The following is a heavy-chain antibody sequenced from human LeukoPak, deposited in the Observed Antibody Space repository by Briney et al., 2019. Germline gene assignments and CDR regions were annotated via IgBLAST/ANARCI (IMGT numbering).Heavy chain of an antibody. CDR2: ISSSGGTI. V-gene: IGHV3-48*03. D-gene: IGHD3-10*01. J-gene: IGHJ4*02. CDR1: GFTFSSYE. CDR3: NSITMVRGVIITSH. Sequence: GGSLRLSCAASGFTFSSYEMNWVRQAPGKGLEWVSYISSSGGTIYYADSVKGRFTTSRDNAKNSLYLQMNSLRAEDTAVYYCNSITMVRGVIITSHWGQGTLVTVSS.